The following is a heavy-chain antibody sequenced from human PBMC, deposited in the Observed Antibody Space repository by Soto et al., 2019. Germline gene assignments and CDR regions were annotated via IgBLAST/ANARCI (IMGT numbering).Heavy chain of an antibody. J-gene: IGHJ4*02. CDR3: ARVSFLDY. CDR1: GFTFSTYW. V-gene: IGHV3-7*05. CDR2: INEDGSER. Sequence: VQLVESGGGLVQPGGSLRLSCAASGFTFSTYWMSWVRQTPGKGLEWVANINEDGSERYYVDSVKGRFTISRDNAKNSLSLQTNSLRGEDTAVYYCARVSFLDYWGQGTLVTVSS. D-gene: IGHD3-16*02.